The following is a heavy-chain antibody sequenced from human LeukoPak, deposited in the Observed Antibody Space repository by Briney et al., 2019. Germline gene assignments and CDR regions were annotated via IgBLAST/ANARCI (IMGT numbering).Heavy chain of an antibody. Sequence: PSETLSLTCSVSGSSISSSSDYWGWIRQPPGKGLDWIGSINVTRRTYYNLSLKSRVTTSVDTSKNQFSLKLSSVTAADTAVYYCAICRKFYSDSSGYCNYFDYWGQGTLVTVSS. D-gene: IGHD3-22*01. CDR1: GSSISSSSDY. J-gene: IGHJ4*02. CDR2: INVTRRT. V-gene: IGHV4-39*01. CDR3: AICRKFYSDSSGYCNYFDY.